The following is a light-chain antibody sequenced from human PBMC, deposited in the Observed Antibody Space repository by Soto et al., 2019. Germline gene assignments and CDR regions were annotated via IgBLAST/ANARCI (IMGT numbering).Light chain of an antibody. CDR3: QQSYSTTWT. CDR1: QSVSSY. Sequence: EIVLTQSPATLSLSPGERATLSCRASQSVSSYLAWYQQKPGQAPRLLIYDASNRATGIPARFSGSGSGTDFTLTISSLEPEDFANYSCQQSYSTTWTFGQGTKVEIK. CDR2: DAS. V-gene: IGKV3-11*01. J-gene: IGKJ1*01.